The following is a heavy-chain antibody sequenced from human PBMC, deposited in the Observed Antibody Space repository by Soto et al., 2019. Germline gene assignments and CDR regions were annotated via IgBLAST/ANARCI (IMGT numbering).Heavy chain of an antibody. D-gene: IGHD6-19*01. Sequence: ASVMVSCKASGYTFTSYGISWVRQAPGQGLEWMGWISAYNGNTNYAQKLQGRVTMTTDTSTSTAYMELRSLRSDDTAVYYCARDLSPYSSGWYVGHWGQGTLVTVSS. J-gene: IGHJ4*02. V-gene: IGHV1-18*01. CDR1: GYTFTSYG. CDR2: ISAYNGNT. CDR3: ARDLSPYSSGWYVGH.